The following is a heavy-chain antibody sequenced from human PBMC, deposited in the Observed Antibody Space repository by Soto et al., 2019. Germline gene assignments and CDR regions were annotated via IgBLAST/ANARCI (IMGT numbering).Heavy chain of an antibody. D-gene: IGHD5-12*01. CDR3: ARGNSGYSGYDKYYFDY. CDR2: IYYSGST. CDR1: GGSISSGGYY. J-gene: IGHJ4*02. Sequence: QVQLQESGPGLVKPSQTLSLTCTVSGGSISSGGYYWSWISQHPGKGLEWIGYIYYSGSTYYNPSLTSRVTISVDTSQNQFALKLSSVTAADTAVYYCARGNSGYSGYDKYYFDYWGQGTLVTVSS. V-gene: IGHV4-31*03.